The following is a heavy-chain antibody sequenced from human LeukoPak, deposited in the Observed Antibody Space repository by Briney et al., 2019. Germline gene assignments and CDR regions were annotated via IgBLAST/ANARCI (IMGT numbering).Heavy chain of an antibody. CDR3: AREEYYYGSSGYYYSEPSDY. D-gene: IGHD3-22*01. CDR2: INPNSGGT. CDR1: GYTFTGYY. J-gene: IGHJ4*02. Sequence: ASVKVSCKASGYTFTGYYMHWVRQAPGQGLEWMGWINPNSGGTNYAQKFQGRVTMTRDTSISTAYMELSRLRSDDTAVYYCAREEYYYGSSGYYYSEPSDYWGQGTLVTVSS. V-gene: IGHV1-2*02.